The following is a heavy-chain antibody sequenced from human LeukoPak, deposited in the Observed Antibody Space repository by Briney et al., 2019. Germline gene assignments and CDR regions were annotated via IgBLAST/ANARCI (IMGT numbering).Heavy chain of an antibody. V-gene: IGHV3-7*01. D-gene: IGHD2-15*01. CDR2: IKQDGSEK. Sequence: QPGGSLRLSCEASGFSFSSYWMSWVRQAPGKGLEWVANIKQDGSEKYYVDSVKGRFTISRDNAKNSLYLQMNSLRAEDTAVYHCARDKKVVVAATVFDYWGQGTLVTVSS. J-gene: IGHJ4*02. CDR3: ARDKKVVVAATVFDY. CDR1: GFSFSSYW.